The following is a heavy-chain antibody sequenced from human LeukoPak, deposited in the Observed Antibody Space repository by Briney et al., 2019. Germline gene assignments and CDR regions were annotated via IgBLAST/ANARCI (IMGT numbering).Heavy chain of an antibody. J-gene: IGHJ5*02. Sequence: PGGCLRLSCAASGFTHRKYDMNCVREARGRGREWGSSISTRRRYIYYKDSVRGGFTISRDDAQNTLHLEMNSLSAEDTAVYYCARADCSSSTCYLRRSWFDPWGEGTLVTVSS. D-gene: IGHD2-2*01. V-gene: IGHV3-21*01. CDR1: GFTHRKYD. CDR3: ARADCSSSTCYLRRSWFDP. CDR2: ISTRRRYI.